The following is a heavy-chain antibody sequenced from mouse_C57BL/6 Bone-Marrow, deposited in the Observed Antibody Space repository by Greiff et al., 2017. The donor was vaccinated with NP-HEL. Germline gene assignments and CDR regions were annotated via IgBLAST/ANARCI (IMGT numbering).Heavy chain of an antibody. D-gene: IGHD1-1*01. V-gene: IGHV1-52*01. CDR1: GYTFTSYW. CDR2: IDPSDSET. Sequence: QVQLQQPGAELVRPGSSVKLSCKASGYTFTSYWMHWVKQRPIQGLEWIGNIDPSDSETHYNQKFKDKATLTVDKSSSTAYMQLSSLTSEDSAVYYCARHDWFYDYGDGLDYWGQGTTLTVSS. CDR3: ARHDWFYDYGDGLDY. J-gene: IGHJ2*01.